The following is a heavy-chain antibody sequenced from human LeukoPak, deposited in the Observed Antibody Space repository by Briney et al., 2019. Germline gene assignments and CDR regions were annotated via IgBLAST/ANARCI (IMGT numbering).Heavy chain of an antibody. D-gene: IGHD1-26*01. CDR1: GFTFSRYW. Sequence: GGSLRLSCAASGFTFSRYWMSWVRQVPRKGLEWVANIKQDGSEKYYVDSVKGRFTISRDNAKNSLYLQMNSLRAEDTAVYYCAKGGKWDVTPFDYWGQGTLVTVSS. V-gene: IGHV3-7*03. J-gene: IGHJ4*02. CDR2: IKQDGSEK. CDR3: AKGGKWDVTPFDY.